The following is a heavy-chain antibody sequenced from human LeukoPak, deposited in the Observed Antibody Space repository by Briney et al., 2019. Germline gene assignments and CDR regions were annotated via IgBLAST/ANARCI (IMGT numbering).Heavy chain of an antibody. CDR2: ISAYNGNT. D-gene: IGHD5-18*01. V-gene: IGHV1-18*01. J-gene: IGHJ4*02. CDR3: ARDRGTSIQLWLIDY. CDR1: GYTFTSYG. Sequence: GASVKVSCKASGYTFTSYGISWVRQVPGQGLEWMGWISAYNGNTNYAQKFQGRVTVTTDTSTSTAYMELRSLRSDETAVYYCARDRGTSIQLWLIDYWGQGTLVTVSS.